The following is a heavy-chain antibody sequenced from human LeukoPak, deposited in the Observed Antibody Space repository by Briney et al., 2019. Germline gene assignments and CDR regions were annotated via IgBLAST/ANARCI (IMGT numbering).Heavy chain of an antibody. CDR2: INSDGSST. Sequence: GGSLRLSCAASGFTFSSYWMHWVRQAPGKGLVWVSRINSDGSSTSYADSVKGRFTISRDNSKNTLYLQMNSLRAEDTAVYYCAKPYSGGWYGWFDPWGQGTLVTVSS. V-gene: IGHV3-74*01. CDR3: AKPYSGGWYGWFDP. CDR1: GFTFSSYW. J-gene: IGHJ5*02. D-gene: IGHD6-19*01.